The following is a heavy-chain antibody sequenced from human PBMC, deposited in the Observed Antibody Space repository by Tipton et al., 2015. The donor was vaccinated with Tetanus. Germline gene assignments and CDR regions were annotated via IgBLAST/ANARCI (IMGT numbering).Heavy chain of an antibody. CDR1: GFSFSVSF. J-gene: IGHJ4*02. D-gene: IGHD3-10*01. CDR3: GILVRGVLLTRVIEY. CDR2: ISGSGNTM. Sequence: SLRLSCATSGFSFSVSFMSWIRQAPGKGLEWVSYISGSGNTMYLAESVRGRMTTSRDNAERSLYLEMNSLRVEDTAVYYCGILVRGVLLTRVIEYWGQGTLVTVSS. V-gene: IGHV3-11*01.